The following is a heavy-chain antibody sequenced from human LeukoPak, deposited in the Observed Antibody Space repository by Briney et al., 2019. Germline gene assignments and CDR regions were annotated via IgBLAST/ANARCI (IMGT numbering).Heavy chain of an antibody. CDR3: AREGPVGYSSGWYGY. V-gene: IGHV4-34*01. CDR1: GGSFSSYY. CDR2: INHSGST. Sequence: SETLSLTCAVYGGSFSSYYWSWIRQPPGKGLEWIGEINHSGSTNYNPSLKSRVTISVDTSKNQFSLKLSSVTAADTAVYYCAREGPVGYSSGWYGYWGQGTLVTVSS. D-gene: IGHD6-19*01. J-gene: IGHJ4*02.